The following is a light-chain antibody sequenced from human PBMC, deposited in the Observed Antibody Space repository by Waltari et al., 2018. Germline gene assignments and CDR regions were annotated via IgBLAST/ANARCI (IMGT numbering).Light chain of an antibody. J-gene: IGLJ3*02. CDR3: CSYAGSYTWV. V-gene: IGLV2-23*01. CDR2: DDN. CDR1: SSDVGNYNL. Sequence: QSALTQPASVSGAPGQSITISCTGTSSDVGNYNLLSWYQQYPGKAPKVMIYDDNRRPSGVSDRFSGSKSGNTASLTISGVQAEDEADYYCCSYAGSYTWVFGGGTKLTVL.